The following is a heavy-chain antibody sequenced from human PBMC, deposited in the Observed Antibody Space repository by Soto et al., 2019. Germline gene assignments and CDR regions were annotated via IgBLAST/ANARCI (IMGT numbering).Heavy chain of an antibody. V-gene: IGHV1-69*13. Sequence: SVKVSCKASGYTFTSYYMRWVRQAPGQGLEWIGRIIPIFGIASYAQKFQGRVTITADESTSTAYMELSSLRSDDTAVYYCAREDRDRETGLVPAAIDGMDVWGQGTTVTVS. CDR2: IIPIFGIA. D-gene: IGHD2-2*01. CDR1: GYTFTSYY. CDR3: AREDRDRETGLVPAAIDGMDV. J-gene: IGHJ6*02.